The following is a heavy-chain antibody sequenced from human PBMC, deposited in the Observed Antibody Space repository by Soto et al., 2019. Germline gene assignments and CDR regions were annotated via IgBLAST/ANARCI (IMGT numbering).Heavy chain of an antibody. D-gene: IGHD5-12*01. J-gene: IGHJ4*02. V-gene: IGHV3-15*01. CDR2: VKTKTVGGTT. Sequence: QLVESGGGFVKPGGSLRLACAASGFTFSNAWLSWVRQAPGRGRGWVGRVKTKTVGGTTDYAAPVNGRFTISRGDSKNTLYLQMNSLKPQDTAMYYCSTISVVATVEHWGQGTLVNVSA. CDR1: GFTFSNAW. CDR3: STISVVATVEH.